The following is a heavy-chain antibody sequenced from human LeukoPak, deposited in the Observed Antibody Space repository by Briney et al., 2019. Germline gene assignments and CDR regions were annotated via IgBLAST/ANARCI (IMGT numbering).Heavy chain of an antibody. V-gene: IGHV4-34*01. CDR3: ARGPDPGIAVAGTMFDWFDP. CDR2: INHSGST. Sequence: NSSETLSLTCAVYGGSFSGYYWSWIRQPPGKGLEWIGEINHSGSTNYNPSLKSRVTISVDTSKNQFSLKLSSVTAADTAVYYCARGPDPGIAVAGTMFDWFDPWGQGTLVTVSS. D-gene: IGHD6-19*01. J-gene: IGHJ5*02. CDR1: GGSFSGYY.